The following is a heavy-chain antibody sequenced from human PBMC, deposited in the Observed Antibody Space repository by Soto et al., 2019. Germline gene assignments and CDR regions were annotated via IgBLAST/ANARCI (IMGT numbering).Heavy chain of an antibody. CDR2: INPNRGGT. D-gene: IGHD4-17*01. J-gene: IGHJ4*02. Sequence: SVTVSCKASGYTFTDYYLHWVRQAPGQGLEWMGWINPNRGGTNYAQKCQGWVTMTRDTSISTAYMALSRLRSDDTDVYYCARADSPTVTAAFGYWGQGTVVTVAP. CDR1: GYTFTDYY. V-gene: IGHV1-2*04. CDR3: ARADSPTVTAAFGY.